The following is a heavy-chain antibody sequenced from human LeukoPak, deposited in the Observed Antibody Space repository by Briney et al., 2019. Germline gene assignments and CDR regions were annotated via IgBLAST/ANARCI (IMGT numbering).Heavy chain of an antibody. Sequence: PGGSLRLSCVASGFIFSDHYMDWVRQAPGKGLEWVARIRDKANNYITDFAASVKDRFTISRDDSKNALYLQMNNLKTEDTDVYYCATLIGDYWGRGTLVTVSS. J-gene: IGHJ4*02. CDR1: GFIFSDHY. D-gene: IGHD2-8*01. CDR3: ATLIGDY. CDR2: IRDKANNYIT. V-gene: IGHV3-72*01.